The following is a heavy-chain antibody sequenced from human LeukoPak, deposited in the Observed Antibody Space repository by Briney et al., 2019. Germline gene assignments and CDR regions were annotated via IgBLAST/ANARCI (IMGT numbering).Heavy chain of an antibody. V-gene: IGHV5-51*01. D-gene: IGHD3-10*01. CDR1: GYSFTSYW. CDR2: IYPGDSDT. CDR3: ARHLYYGSGSYYNFGGYNWFDP. Sequence: GESLKISCKGSGYSFTSYWIGWGRQLPGKGLEGMGIIYPGDSDTRYSPSFQGQGTISADKSTSTAYLQWRSLKASDTAMYYCARHLYYGSGSYYNFGGYNWFDPWGQGTLVTVSS. J-gene: IGHJ5*02.